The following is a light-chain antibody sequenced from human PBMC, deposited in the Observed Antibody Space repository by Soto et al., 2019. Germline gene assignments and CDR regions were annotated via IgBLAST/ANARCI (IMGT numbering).Light chain of an antibody. V-gene: IGLV4-60*02. CDR1: RGHSSYI. J-gene: IGLJ3*02. CDR2: LEGSGSY. Sequence: QSVLTQSSSASASLGSSVKLTCPLSRGHSSYIIAWHQQQPGKAPRYLMKLEGSGSYNKGSGVPDRFSGSRSGADRYLTSCNLQFEDEADYYCESWDSNTRVFGGGTNLTV. CDR3: ESWDSNTRV.